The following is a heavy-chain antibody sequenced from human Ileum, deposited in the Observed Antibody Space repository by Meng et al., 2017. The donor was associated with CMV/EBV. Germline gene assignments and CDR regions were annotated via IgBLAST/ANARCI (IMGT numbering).Heavy chain of an antibody. V-gene: IGHV3-53*01. CDR1: GFTVNRNY. J-gene: IGHJ4*02. CDR2: IYAGGTT. Sequence: GGSLRLSCAVSGFTVNRNYISWVRQAPGKGLDWVSVIYAGGTTYYAESVKGRFTISRDTSRNTVYLEMNSLRVEDTAVYYCASQAGENPINYWGQGTLVTVSS. CDR3: ASQAGENPINY. D-gene: IGHD7-27*01.